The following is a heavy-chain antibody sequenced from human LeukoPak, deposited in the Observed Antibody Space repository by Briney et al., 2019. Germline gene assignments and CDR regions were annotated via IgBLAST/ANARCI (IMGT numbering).Heavy chain of an antibody. V-gene: IGHV3-30*03. CDR2: ISYDGSNK. J-gene: IGHJ4*02. D-gene: IGHD6-13*01. Sequence: PGGSLRLSCAASGFTFSSYGMHWVRQAPGKGLEWVAVISYDGSNKYYADSVKGRFTISRDNSKNTLYLQMNSLRAEDTAVYYCAREGLAAAGSLDYWGQGTLVTVSS. CDR1: GFTFSSYG. CDR3: AREGLAAAGSLDY.